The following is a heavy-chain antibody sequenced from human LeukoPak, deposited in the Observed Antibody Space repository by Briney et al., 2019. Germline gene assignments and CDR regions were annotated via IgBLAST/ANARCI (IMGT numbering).Heavy chain of an antibody. CDR1: GDSVSSNSAA. CDR2: TYYGSKWYN. CDR3: ARPTTVPTGPHYSYYSRDV. Sequence: SQTLSLTCAISGDSVSSNSAAWNWIRQSPSRGLEWLGRTYYGSKWYNDYAVSVKSRITINPDTSKNQFSLQLNSVTPEDTAVYYCARPTTVPTGPHYSYYSRDVGAKGTTVTVSS. V-gene: IGHV6-1*01. D-gene: IGHD4-11*01. J-gene: IGHJ6*03.